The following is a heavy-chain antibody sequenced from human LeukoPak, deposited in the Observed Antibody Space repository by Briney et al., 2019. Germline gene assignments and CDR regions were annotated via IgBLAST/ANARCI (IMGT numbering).Heavy chain of an antibody. CDR3: AKDQGFLEWLPLDY. J-gene: IGHJ4*02. Sequence: PGGSLRLSCAASGFTFDDYAMHWVRQAPGKGLEWVSGISWNSGSIGYADSVKGRFTISRDNSKNTLYLQMNSLRAEDTAVYYCAKDQGFLEWLPLDYWGQGTLVTVSS. V-gene: IGHV3-9*01. CDR2: ISWNSGSI. D-gene: IGHD3-3*01. CDR1: GFTFDDYA.